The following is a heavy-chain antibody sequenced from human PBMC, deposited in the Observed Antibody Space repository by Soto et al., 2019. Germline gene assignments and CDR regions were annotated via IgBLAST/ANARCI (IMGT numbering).Heavy chain of an antibody. D-gene: IGHD2-15*01. CDR3: ARGAYCSGGSCRHGGYY. Sequence: GSLRLSGAASGFTFSSYEMNWVRQAPGKGLEWVSYISSSGSTIYYADSVKGRFTISRDNAKNSLYLQMNSLRAEDTAVYYCARGAYCSGGSCRHGGYYWGQGTLVTVSS. CDR2: ISSSGSTI. CDR1: GFTFSSYE. V-gene: IGHV3-48*03. J-gene: IGHJ4*02.